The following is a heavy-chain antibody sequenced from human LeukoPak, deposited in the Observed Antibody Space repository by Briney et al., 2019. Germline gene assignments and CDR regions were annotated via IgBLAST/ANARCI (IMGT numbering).Heavy chain of an antibody. CDR1: GGSISSSSYY. V-gene: IGHV4-39*01. CDR2: IYYSGST. D-gene: IGHD2-2*01. J-gene: IGHJ4*02. CDR3: ARHEASGFIVVVPAATFDY. Sequence: SETLSLTCTVSGGSISSSSYYWGWIRQPPGKGLEWIGSIYYSGSTYYNPSLKSRVTISVDTSKNQFSLKLSSVTAADTAVYYCARHEASGFIVVVPAATFDYWGQGTLVTVSS.